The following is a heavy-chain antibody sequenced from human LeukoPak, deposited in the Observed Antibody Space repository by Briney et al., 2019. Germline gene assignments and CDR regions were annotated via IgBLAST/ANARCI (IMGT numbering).Heavy chain of an antibody. J-gene: IGHJ4*02. D-gene: IGHD6-13*01. V-gene: IGHV3-7*03. CDR2: IKQDGSEK. CDR1: GFTFSSYW. CDR3: AKEWKSSSSWYQYYFDS. Sequence: GGSLRLSCAASGFTFSSYWVSWVRQAPGKGLEWVANIKQDGSEKYYVDSVKGRFIISRDNAKNSLYLQMNSLRAEDTAIYYCAKEWKSSSSWYQYYFDSWGQGTLVTVSS.